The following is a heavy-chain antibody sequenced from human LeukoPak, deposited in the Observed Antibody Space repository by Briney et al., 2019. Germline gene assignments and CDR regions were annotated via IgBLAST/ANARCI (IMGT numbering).Heavy chain of an antibody. Sequence: GGSLRLSCAASGFTFSGFWMHWVRQAPGKGLVWVSCISFDGSDATYADSVKGRFTISRDNSKNTLYLQMNSLRAEDTAVYYCAKVRLVRGVNSEYYFDYWGQGTLVTVSS. CDR2: ISFDGSDA. J-gene: IGHJ4*02. CDR3: AKVRLVRGVNSEYYFDY. CDR1: GFTFSGFW. D-gene: IGHD3-10*01. V-gene: IGHV3-74*01.